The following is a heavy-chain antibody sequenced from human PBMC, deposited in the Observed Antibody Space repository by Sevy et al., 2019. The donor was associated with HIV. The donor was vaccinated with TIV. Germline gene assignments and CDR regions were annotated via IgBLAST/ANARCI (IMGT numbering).Heavy chain of an antibody. J-gene: IGHJ6*02. V-gene: IGHV4-61*01. Sequence: SETLSLTCTVSGGSVSSGSYYWSWIRQPPGKGLEWIGYIYYSGSTNYNPSLKSRVTISVDTSKNQFSLKLSSVTAAETAVYYCARDGAAYSSSSGGMDVWGQGTTVTVSS. CDR2: IYYSGST. D-gene: IGHD6-6*01. CDR1: GGSVSSGSYY. CDR3: ARDGAAYSSSSGGMDV.